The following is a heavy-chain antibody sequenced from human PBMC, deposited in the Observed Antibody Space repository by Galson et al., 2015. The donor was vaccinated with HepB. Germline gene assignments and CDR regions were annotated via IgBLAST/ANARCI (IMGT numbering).Heavy chain of an antibody. CDR1: GGSISSGSYY. Sequence: TLSLTCTVSGGSISSGSYYWSWIRQPAGKGLEWIGRIYTSGSTNYNPSLKSRVTMSVDTSKNQFSLKLSSVTAADTAVYYCARDEGYYYGSGRYYTNYFDYWGQGTLVTVSS. V-gene: IGHV4-61*02. J-gene: IGHJ4*02. CDR3: ARDEGYYYGSGRYYTNYFDY. D-gene: IGHD3-10*01. CDR2: IYTSGST.